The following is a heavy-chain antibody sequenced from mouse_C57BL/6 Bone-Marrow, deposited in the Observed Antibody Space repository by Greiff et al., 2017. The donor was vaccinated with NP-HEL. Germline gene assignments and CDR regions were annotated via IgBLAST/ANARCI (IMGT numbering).Heavy chain of an antibody. Sequence: QVQLQQSGAELMKPGASVKLSCKATGYTFTGYWIEWVKQRPGHGLEWIGEILPGSGSTTYTEKFTGQATFTADTSSNTAYMQLSRLTTEDTAIYYCARGDRSGDRFADWGQGTLVTVSA. CDR3: ARGDRSGDRFAD. D-gene: IGHD3-2*02. J-gene: IGHJ3*01. CDR2: ILPGSGST. V-gene: IGHV1-9*01. CDR1: GYTFTGYW.